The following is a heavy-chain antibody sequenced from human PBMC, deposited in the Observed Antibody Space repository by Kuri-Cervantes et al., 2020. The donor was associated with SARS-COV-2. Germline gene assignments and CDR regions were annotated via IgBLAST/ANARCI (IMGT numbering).Heavy chain of an antibody. CDR2: IYYSGST. Sequence: SETLSLTCTVSGGSVSSGSYYWSWIRQPPGKGLEWIGYIYYSGSTNYNPSLKSRVTISVDTSKNQFSLKLSSVTAADTAVYYCARGSNYDFWSGYSTFDCWGQGTLVTVSS. D-gene: IGHD3-3*01. V-gene: IGHV4-61*01. CDR3: ARGSNYDFWSGYSTFDC. J-gene: IGHJ4*02. CDR1: GGSVSSGSYY.